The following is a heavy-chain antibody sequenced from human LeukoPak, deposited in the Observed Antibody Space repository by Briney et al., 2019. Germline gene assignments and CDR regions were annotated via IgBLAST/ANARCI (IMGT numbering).Heavy chain of an antibody. D-gene: IGHD2-2*01. CDR3: ARDDIVVVPAAMRCYYYYGMDV. CDR2: INPSGGST. CDR1: GYTFTNYY. Sequence: ASGKVSYKPSGYTFTNYYMHSGRQAPGQGLELMGIINPSGGSTGYAQKHPVRVSMTRDTSTSKVYMELSSLRSEDTAVYYCARDDIVVVPAAMRCYYYYGMDVWGEGTTVSVSS. J-gene: IGHJ6*04. V-gene: IGHV1-46*01.